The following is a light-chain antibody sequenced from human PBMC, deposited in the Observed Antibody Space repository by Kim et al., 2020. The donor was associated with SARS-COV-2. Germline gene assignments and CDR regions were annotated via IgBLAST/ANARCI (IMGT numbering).Light chain of an antibody. CDR3: MQGLQTTWT. CDR2: LGS. Sequence: DIVMSQSPLSLPVTPGEPASISCRSSQSLLYSNGNNYLNWYLQKPGQSPQLLIYLGSNRASGVPERFSGSGSGTDFTLKISRVEAEDVGVYYCMQGLQTTWTFGQGTKVDIK. V-gene: IGKV2-28*01. CDR1: QSLLYSNGNNY. J-gene: IGKJ1*01.